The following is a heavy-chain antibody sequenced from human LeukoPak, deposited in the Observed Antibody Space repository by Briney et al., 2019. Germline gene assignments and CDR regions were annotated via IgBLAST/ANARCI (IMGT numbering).Heavy chain of an antibody. CDR1: GGSFSGYY. D-gene: IGHD1-1*01. V-gene: IGHV4-34*01. J-gene: IGHJ4*02. CDR3: ARVNINNWHSCDY. CDR2: INHSGSP. Sequence: SETLSLTCAVYGGSFSGYYWSWIRQPPGKGLEWIGEINHSGSPNYNPSPKSRVTISVDKSRNHFSLNLSSVTAADTAVCYCARVNINNWHSCDYWGQGTLVTVSS.